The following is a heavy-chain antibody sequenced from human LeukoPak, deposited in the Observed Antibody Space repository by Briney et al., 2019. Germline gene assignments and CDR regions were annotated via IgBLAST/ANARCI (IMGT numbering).Heavy chain of an antibody. J-gene: IGHJ3*02. CDR2: IYYSGST. D-gene: IGHD3-22*01. Sequence: SETLSLTYTVSGGSISSSSFYWGWIRQPPGKGLEWIGSIYYSGSTYYNPSLKSRVTISVDTSKNQFSLKLSSVTAADTAVYYCARYDSSGYYRPAHAFDIWGQGTMVTVSS. CDR1: GGSISSSSFY. CDR3: ARYDSSGYYRPAHAFDI. V-gene: IGHV4-39*07.